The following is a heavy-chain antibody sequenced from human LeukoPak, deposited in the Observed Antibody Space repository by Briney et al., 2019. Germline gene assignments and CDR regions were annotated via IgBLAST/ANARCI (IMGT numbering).Heavy chain of an antibody. D-gene: IGHD3-16*01. Sequence: ASVKVSCKASGYTFTSYYMHWVRQAPGQGLEWMGIINPSGGSTSYAQKFQGRVTMTRDMSTSTVYMELSSLRSEDTAVYYCVSMGSDGFDIWGQGTMIIVSS. CDR3: VSMGSDGFDI. J-gene: IGHJ3*02. CDR1: GYTFTSYY. CDR2: INPSGGST. V-gene: IGHV1-46*01.